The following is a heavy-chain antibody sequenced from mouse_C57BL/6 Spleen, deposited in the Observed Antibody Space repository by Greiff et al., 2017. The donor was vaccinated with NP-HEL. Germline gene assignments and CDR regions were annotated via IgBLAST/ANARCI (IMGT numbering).Heavy chain of an antibody. CDR2: IHPNSGST. V-gene: IGHV1-64*01. Sequence: QVQLQQPGAELVKPGASVKLSCKASGYTFTSYWMHWVKQRPGQGLEWIGMIHPNSGSTNYNEKFKSKATLTVDKSSSTAYMQLSSLTSEDSAVYYCARRTTVVATGFDYWGKGTTLTVSS. D-gene: IGHD1-1*01. J-gene: IGHJ2*01. CDR1: GYTFTSYW. CDR3: ARRTTVVATGFDY.